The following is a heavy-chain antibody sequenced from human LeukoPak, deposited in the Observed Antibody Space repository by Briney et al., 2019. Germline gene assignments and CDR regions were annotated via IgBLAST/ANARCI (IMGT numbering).Heavy chain of an antibody. CDR2: IYPGDSDT. V-gene: IGHV5-51*01. Sequence: GESLKISCKGSGYSFTSYWIGWVRQMPGKGLERMGIIYPGDSDTRYSPSFQGQVTISADKSISTAYLQWSSLKASDTAMYYCARGYCSSTSCSGDAFDIWGQGTMVTVSS. D-gene: IGHD2-2*01. CDR1: GYSFTSYW. CDR3: ARGYCSSTSCSGDAFDI. J-gene: IGHJ3*02.